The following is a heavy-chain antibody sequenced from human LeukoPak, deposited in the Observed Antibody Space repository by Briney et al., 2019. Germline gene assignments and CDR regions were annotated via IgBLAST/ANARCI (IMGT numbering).Heavy chain of an antibody. CDR3: ARGGGYCGGDCYGIDY. CDR2: ISSSSSTI. D-gene: IGHD2-21*01. V-gene: IGHV3-48*04. Sequence: GRSLRLSCAASGFTFSSYSMNWVRQAPGKGLEWVSYISSSSSTIYYADSVKGRFTISRDDAKNSLYLQMNSLRAEDAAVYYCARGGGYCGGDCYGIDYWGQGTLVTVSS. J-gene: IGHJ4*02. CDR1: GFTFSSYS.